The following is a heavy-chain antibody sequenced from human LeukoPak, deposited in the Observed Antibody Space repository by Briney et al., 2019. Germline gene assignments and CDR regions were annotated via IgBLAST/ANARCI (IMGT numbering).Heavy chain of an antibody. Sequence: PSETLSLTCTVSGGSISSDSYYWSWLRQPAGKGLEWIGRIYTSGSTNYNPSLKSRVTISIDTSKNQFSLKLSSVTAADTAVYYCAREGGHDYTFPYYYYMDVWGKGTTVTVSS. CDR1: GGSISSDSYY. CDR2: IYTSGST. J-gene: IGHJ6*03. V-gene: IGHV4-61*02. D-gene: IGHD4-11*01. CDR3: AREGGHDYTFPYYYYMDV.